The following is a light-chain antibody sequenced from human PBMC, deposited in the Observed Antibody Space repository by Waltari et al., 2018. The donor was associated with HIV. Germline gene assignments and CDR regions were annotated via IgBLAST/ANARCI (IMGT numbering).Light chain of an antibody. CDR2: EVS. CDR1: SSDVGGSKF. CDR3: SSYTSSNTLR. V-gene: IGLV2-14*01. J-gene: IGLJ2*01. Sequence: QSALTQPASVSGSPGQSITISCTGTSSDVGGSKFVSWYQQHPGKAPRLMIYEVSNRPSGVSNRFSGSKSGDTASLTISGLQAEDEAAYYCSSYTSSNTLRFGGGTKLTVL.